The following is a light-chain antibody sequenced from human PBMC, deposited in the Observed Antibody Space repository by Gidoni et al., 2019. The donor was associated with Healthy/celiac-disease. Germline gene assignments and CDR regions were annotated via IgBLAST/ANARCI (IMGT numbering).Light chain of an antibody. Sequence: QSALTPPRPVSGSPGQSVTLSCTGTSSDVGGYNYVSWYQQHPGKAPKLMIYDVSKRPSGVPDRFSGSKSGNTASLTISGLQAEDEADYYCCSYAGSYTVVFGGGTKLTVL. CDR3: CSYAGSYTVV. CDR2: DVS. J-gene: IGLJ2*01. V-gene: IGLV2-11*01. CDR1: SSDVGGYNY.